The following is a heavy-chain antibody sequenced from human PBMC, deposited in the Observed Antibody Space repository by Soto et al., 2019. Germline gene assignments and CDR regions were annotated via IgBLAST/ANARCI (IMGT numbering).Heavy chain of an antibody. CDR2: INPNSGGT. CDR1: GYTFTGYY. V-gene: IGHV1-2*04. D-gene: IGHD2-15*01. CDR3: ARGGKRLVYCSGCSCDGAPDYYYYYYMDV. J-gene: IGHJ6*03. Sequence: ASVKVSCKASGYTFTGYYMHWVRQAPGQGLEWMGWINPNSGGTNYAQKYQGWVTMTRDTSISTAYMEMSRLRSDVTAVYYCARGGKRLVYCSGCSCDGAPDYYYYYYMDVWGKGTTVTVSS.